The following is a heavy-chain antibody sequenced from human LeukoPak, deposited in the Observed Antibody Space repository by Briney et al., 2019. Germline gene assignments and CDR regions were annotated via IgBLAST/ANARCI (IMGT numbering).Heavy chain of an antibody. J-gene: IGHJ3*02. V-gene: IGHV3-48*01. CDR2: ISSSSSTI. CDR1: GFTFSSYS. D-gene: IGHD6-6*01. Sequence: GGSLRLSCAASGFTFSSYSMNWVRQAPGKGLEWVSYISSSSSTIYYADSVKGRFTISRDNSKNTLYLQMNSLRAEDAAVYYCAKDLIAATDAFDIWGQGTMVTVSS. CDR3: AKDLIAATDAFDI.